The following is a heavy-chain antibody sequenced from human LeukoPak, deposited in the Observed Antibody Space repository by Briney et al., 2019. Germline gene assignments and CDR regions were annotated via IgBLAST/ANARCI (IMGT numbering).Heavy chain of an antibody. CDR2: IYHRGST. CDR1: GYSISSGYY. CDR3: ASEYYDSRGYLEVEDYYYYYYMDV. Sequence: SETLSLTCTVSGYSISSGYYWGWVRQPPGKGLEWIGSIYHRGSTYYNPSLKSRVTISVDTSKNQFSLKLSSVTAADTAVYYCASEYYDSRGYLEVEDYYYYYYMDVWGKGTTVTVSS. J-gene: IGHJ6*03. D-gene: IGHD3-22*01. V-gene: IGHV4-38-2*02.